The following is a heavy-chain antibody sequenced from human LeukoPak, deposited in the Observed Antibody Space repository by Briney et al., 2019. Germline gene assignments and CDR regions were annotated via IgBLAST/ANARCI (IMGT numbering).Heavy chain of an antibody. V-gene: IGHV4-59*08. CDR2: IYYSGST. J-gene: IGHJ4*02. Sequence: PSETLSLTCTVSGGSISSYYWSWIRQPPGKGLEWIGFIYYSGSTNYNPSLKSRVTISVDTSKNQFFLKLSSATAADTAVYYCVRGRGPWGYWGQGTLVTVSS. D-gene: IGHD3-10*01. CDR3: VRGRGPWGY. CDR1: GGSISSYY.